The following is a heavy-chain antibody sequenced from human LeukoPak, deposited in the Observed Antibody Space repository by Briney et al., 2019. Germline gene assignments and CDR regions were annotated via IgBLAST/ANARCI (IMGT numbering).Heavy chain of an antibody. Sequence: PGGSLRLSCAASGFTFSDYYMSWIRQAPGKGLEWVSYISSSGSTIYYADSVKGRFTISRDNAKNSLYLQMNSLRAEDTAVYYCARADYYDSSGYYYGFRAGAPFDYWGQGTLVTVSS. CDR1: GFTFSDYY. D-gene: IGHD3-22*01. V-gene: IGHV3-11*04. J-gene: IGHJ4*02. CDR3: ARADYYDSSGYYYGFRAGAPFDY. CDR2: ISSSGSTI.